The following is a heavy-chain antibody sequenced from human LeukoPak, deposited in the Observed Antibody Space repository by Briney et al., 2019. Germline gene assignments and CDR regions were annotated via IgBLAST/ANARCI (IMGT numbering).Heavy chain of an antibody. J-gene: IGHJ6*03. CDR3: ARVDAPYSSSWYLSYYYYYYMDV. D-gene: IGHD6-13*01. V-gene: IGHV1-46*01. CDR2: INPSGGYT. CDR1: GYTFTSYY. Sequence: ASVKVSCKASGYTFTSYYMHWVRQAPGEGLEWMGIINPSGGYTSYAQKFQGRVTMTRDMSTSTVYMELSSLRSEDTAVYYCARVDAPYSSSWYLSYYYYYYMDVWGKGTTVTVSS.